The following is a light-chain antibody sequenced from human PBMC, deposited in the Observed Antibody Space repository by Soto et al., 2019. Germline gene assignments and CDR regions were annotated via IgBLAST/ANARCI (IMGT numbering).Light chain of an antibody. Sequence: QSVLTQSPSVSGAPGQRVTISCTGSSSNIGAGYDVHWYRHLPGTAPKLLIFGITNRPSGVPDRFSGSKSGTSASLAITGLQAEDEADYYCQSYDSSLSAYVFGTGTKVTVL. J-gene: IGLJ1*01. CDR3: QSYDSSLSAYV. CDR2: GIT. CDR1: SSNIGAGYD. V-gene: IGLV1-40*01.